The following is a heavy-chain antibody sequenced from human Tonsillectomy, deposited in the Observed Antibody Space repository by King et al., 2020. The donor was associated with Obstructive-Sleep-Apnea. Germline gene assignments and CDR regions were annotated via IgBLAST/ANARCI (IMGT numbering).Heavy chain of an antibody. CDR1: GGSFSGYY. J-gene: IGHJ4*02. D-gene: IGHD3-9*01. CDR2: INHSGST. CDR3: ARGELRYFDWSPDY. V-gene: IGHV4-34*01. Sequence: VQLPQWGAGLLKPSETLSLTCAVYGGSFSGYYWSWLRQPPGKGLEWIGEINHSGSTNYNPSLKSRVTISVDTSKNQFSLKLSSVTAADTAVYYCARGELRYFDWSPDYWGQGTLVTVSS.